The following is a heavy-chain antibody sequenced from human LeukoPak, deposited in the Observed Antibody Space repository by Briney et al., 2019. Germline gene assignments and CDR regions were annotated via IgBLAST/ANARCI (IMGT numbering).Heavy chain of an antibody. CDR2: ISTSVTYT. J-gene: IGHJ3*02. D-gene: IGHD5-24*01. CDR3: ARGHVATIIPRNDAFDI. Sequence: GGSLRLSCAASGFTFSDYYMSWIRQAPGRGLEWVSYISTSVTYTEYADSVKGRFTISRDNAKNSLYLQMNSLRAEDTAVYYCARGHVATIIPRNDAFDIWGQGTLVTVSS. V-gene: IGHV3-11*06. CDR1: GFTFSDYY.